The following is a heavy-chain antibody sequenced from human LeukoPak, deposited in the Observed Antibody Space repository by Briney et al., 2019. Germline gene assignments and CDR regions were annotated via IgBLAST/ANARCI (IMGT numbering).Heavy chain of an antibody. Sequence: SETLSLTCSVSGDSIGSYYYNWMRQPAGKELEWIGRIYNNENTNYSPSLKSRVTMSADMSKNQFSLTLTSVTAADTAVYYCARESRGGRGGFDALNIWGQGTMVTVSS. D-gene: IGHD3-16*01. CDR1: GDSIGSYY. V-gene: IGHV4-4*07. J-gene: IGHJ3*02. CDR3: ARESRGGRGGFDALNI. CDR2: IYNNENT.